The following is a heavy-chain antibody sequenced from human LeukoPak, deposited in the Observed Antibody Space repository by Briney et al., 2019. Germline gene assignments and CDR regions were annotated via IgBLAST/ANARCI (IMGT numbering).Heavy chain of an antibody. CDR2: IKQDGSKK. V-gene: IGHV3-7*03. CDR3: ARALDS. J-gene: IGHJ4*02. CDR1: GFPFSSYW. Sequence: PGGSLRLSCVASGFPFSSYWMTWVRQAPGKGLEWVANIKQDGSKKSYVDSVKGRFTISRDNAKNSLYLQMNSLRAEDTAVYYCARALDSWGQGTLVTVSS.